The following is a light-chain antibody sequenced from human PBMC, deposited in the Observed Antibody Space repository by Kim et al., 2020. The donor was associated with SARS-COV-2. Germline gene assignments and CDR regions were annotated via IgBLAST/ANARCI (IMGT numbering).Light chain of an antibody. CDR1: NIRSKS. J-gene: IGLJ3*02. CDR2: YDS. V-gene: IGLV3-21*04. Sequence: SYELTQPPSVSVAPRKTARITCGGNNIRSKSVHWYQQKPGQAPVLVIYYDSDRPSGIPERFSGSNSGNTATLTISRVEAGDEADYYCQVWDSSSDHPVFGGGTQLTVL. CDR3: QVWDSSSDHPV.